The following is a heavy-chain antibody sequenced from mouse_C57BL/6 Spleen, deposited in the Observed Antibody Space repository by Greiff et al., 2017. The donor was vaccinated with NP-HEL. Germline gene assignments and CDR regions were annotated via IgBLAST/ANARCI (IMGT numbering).Heavy chain of an antibody. D-gene: IGHD1-1*01. CDR1: GYTFTSYT. CDR2: INPSSGYT. V-gene: IGHV1-4*01. Sequence: VHLVESGAELARPGASVKMSCKASGYTFTSYTMHWVKQRPGQGLEWIGYINPSSGYTKYNQKFKDKATLTADKSSSTAYMQLSSLTSEDSAVYYCARASYYGSSYGYFDVWGTGTTVTVSS. CDR3: ARASYYGSSYGYFDV. J-gene: IGHJ1*03.